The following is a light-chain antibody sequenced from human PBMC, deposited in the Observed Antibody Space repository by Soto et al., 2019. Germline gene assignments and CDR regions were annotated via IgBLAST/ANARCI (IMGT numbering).Light chain of an antibody. J-gene: IGLJ1*01. Sequence: SALTQPASVSGSPGQSITIPCTGTSSDVGDYNYVSWYQQHPGKAPKLMIYEVSNRPSGVSNRFSGSKSGNTASLTISGLQAEDEADYYCSSYTSSSTYVFGIGTKLTVL. CDR1: SSDVGDYNY. CDR2: EVS. V-gene: IGLV2-14*01. CDR3: SSYTSSSTYV.